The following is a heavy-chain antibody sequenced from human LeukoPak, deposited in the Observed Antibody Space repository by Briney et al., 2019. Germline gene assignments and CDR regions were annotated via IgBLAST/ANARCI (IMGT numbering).Heavy chain of an antibody. Sequence: GGSLRLSCAASGLTFSSYGMHWVRQAPGKGLEWVAVIWYDGSNKYYADSVKGRFTISRDNSKNTLYLQMNSLRAEDTAVYYCASDSGSYYGSSDYWGQGTLVTVSS. CDR1: GLTFSSYG. J-gene: IGHJ4*02. CDR2: IWYDGSNK. V-gene: IGHV3-33*01. D-gene: IGHD1-26*01. CDR3: ASDSGSYYGSSDY.